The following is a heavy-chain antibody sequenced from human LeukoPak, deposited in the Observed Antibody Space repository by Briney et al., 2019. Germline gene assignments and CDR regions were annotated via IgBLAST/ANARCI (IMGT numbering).Heavy chain of an antibody. CDR2: VSRFGDGT. V-gene: IGHV3-23*01. Sequence: PGGSLRLSCAASGFTFSGFAMSWVRQAPGKGLEWVSSVSRFGDGTFYADSVRGRFTISRDNSKNTLYLQMHSLRADDTAVYYCAKDYAVGSLGSWGQGTLVTVSS. CDR3: AKDYAVGSLGS. D-gene: IGHD2-2*01. CDR1: GFTFSGFA. J-gene: IGHJ4*02.